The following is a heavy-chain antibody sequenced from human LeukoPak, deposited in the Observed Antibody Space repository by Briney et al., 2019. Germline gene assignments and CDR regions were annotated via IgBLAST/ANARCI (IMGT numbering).Heavy chain of an antibody. D-gene: IGHD3-9*01. CDR1: RFTFSNYA. Sequence: GGSLRLSCAASRFTFSNYAMSWVRQAPGKGLEWISNIRTTAEGAKYAYYADSVKGRVTISRDDGKNTLYLHMNSLRDDDTAVYYCATDQRYAFDYWGQGILVTVSS. V-gene: IGHV3-48*02. J-gene: IGHJ4*02. CDR2: IRTTAEGAKYA. CDR3: ATDQRYAFDY.